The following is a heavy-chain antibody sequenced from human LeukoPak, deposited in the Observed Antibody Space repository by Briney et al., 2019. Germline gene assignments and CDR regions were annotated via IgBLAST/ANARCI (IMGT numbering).Heavy chain of an antibody. CDR2: ISSSSSYI. CDR1: GFTFSSYS. J-gene: IGHJ4*02. CDR3: ARDRPYDFWSGYYGDLDFDY. Sequence: GGSLRLSCAASGFTFSSYSMNWVLQAPGKGLEWVSSISSSSSYIYYADSVKGRFTISRDNAKNSLYLQMNSLRAEDTAVYYCARDRPYDFWSGYYGDLDFDYWGQGTLVTVSS. V-gene: IGHV3-21*01. D-gene: IGHD3-3*01.